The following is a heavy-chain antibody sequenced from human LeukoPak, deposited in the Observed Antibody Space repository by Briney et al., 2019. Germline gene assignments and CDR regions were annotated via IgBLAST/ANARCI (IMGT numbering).Heavy chain of an antibody. Sequence: SETLSLTCAVYGGSFSGYYWSWIRQPPGKGLEWIGEINHSGSTNYNSSLKSRVTISVDTSKNQFSLKLSSVTAADTAVYYCARIGYYDSSGYPYYFDYWGQGTLVTVSS. CDR3: ARIGYYDSSGYPYYFDY. CDR2: INHSGST. V-gene: IGHV4-34*01. D-gene: IGHD3-22*01. J-gene: IGHJ4*02. CDR1: GGSFSGYY.